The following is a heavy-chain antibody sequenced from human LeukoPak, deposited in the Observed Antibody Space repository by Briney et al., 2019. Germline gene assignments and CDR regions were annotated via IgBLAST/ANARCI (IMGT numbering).Heavy chain of an antibody. J-gene: IGHJ4*02. CDR1: GYTFTGYY. Sequence: ASAKVSCKASGYTFTGYYMHWVRQAPGQGLEWMGWINPNSGGANYAQKFQGRVTMTRDTSISTAYMELSRLRSDDTAVYYCATGRGYCTSSSCPPSPFDYWGQGTLVTVSS. CDR3: ATGRGYCTSSSCPPSPFDY. V-gene: IGHV1-2*02. D-gene: IGHD2-2*01. CDR2: INPNSGGA.